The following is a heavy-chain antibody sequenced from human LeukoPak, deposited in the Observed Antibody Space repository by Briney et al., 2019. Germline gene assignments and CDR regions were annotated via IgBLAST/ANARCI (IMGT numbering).Heavy chain of an antibody. CDR2: ISVYNGDT. CDR1: GYTFTTYG. J-gene: IGHJ5*02. Sequence: GASVKVSCKASGYTFTTYGISWVRQAPGQGLEWMGWISVYNGDTNYAQKFQGRVTMTTDTSTSTVYMEVRSLTSDDTAMYYCARDRIPVRPGWFDPWGQGTLVSVSS. V-gene: IGHV1-18*01. CDR3: ARDRIPVRPGWFDP. D-gene: IGHD2-21*01.